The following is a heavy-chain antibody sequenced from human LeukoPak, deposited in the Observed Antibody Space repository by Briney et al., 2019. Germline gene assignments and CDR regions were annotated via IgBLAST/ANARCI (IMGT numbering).Heavy chain of an antibody. CDR3: ARGTYYYDSSGYYRLDY. V-gene: IGHV1-2*02. CDR1: GYTFTGYN. D-gene: IGHD3-22*01. J-gene: IGHJ4*02. CDR2: INVHTGVA. Sequence: GASVKVSCKASGYTFTGYNMHWVRQAPGQGLEWMGWINVHTGVAHYAQQFHGRVTMTRDTSISTAYMELSSLRSEDTAVYYCARGTYYYDSSGYYRLDYWGQGTLVTVSS.